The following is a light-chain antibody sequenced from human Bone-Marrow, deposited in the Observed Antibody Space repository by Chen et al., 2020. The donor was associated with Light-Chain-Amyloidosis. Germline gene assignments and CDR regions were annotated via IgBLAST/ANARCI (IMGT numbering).Light chain of an antibody. CDR3: QVWDRSSDRPV. Sequence: SYVLTQPSSVSVAPRQTATIACGGNNIGSTSVHWYQQTPGQAPLLVVYDDSDRPSGIPERLSGSNSGNTATLTISGVEAGDEADYYCQVWDRSSDRPVFGGGTKLTVL. J-gene: IGLJ3*02. CDR2: DDS. V-gene: IGLV3-21*02. CDR1: NIGSTS.